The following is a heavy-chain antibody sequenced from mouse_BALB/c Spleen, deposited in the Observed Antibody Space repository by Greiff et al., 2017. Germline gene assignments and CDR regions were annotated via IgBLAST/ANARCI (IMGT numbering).Heavy chain of an antibody. CDR2: ISNGGGST. V-gene: IGHV5-12-2*01. CDR3: ARHGVTTATRAMDY. Sequence: EVKVVESGGGLVQPGGSLKLSCAASGFTFSGFTMSWVRQTPEKRLEWVAYISNGGGSTYYPDTVKGRFTISRDNAKNTLYLQMSSLKSEDTAMYYCARHGVTTATRAMDYWGQGTSVTVSS. CDR1: GFTFSGFT. J-gene: IGHJ4*01. D-gene: IGHD1-2*01.